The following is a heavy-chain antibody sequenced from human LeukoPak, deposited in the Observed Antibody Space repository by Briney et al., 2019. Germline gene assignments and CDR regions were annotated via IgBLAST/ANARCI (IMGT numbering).Heavy chain of an antibody. V-gene: IGHV3-30-3*01. CDR2: ISYDGSNK. D-gene: IGHD4-17*01. CDR1: GFTFSSYA. Sequence: PGGSLRLSCAASGFTFSSYAMHWVRQAPGKGLEWVAVISYDGSNKYYADSVRGRFTISRDNSKNTLYLQMNSLRAEDTAVYYCARDGERDYGDRTYAFDIWGQGTMVTVSS. J-gene: IGHJ3*02. CDR3: ARDGERDYGDRTYAFDI.